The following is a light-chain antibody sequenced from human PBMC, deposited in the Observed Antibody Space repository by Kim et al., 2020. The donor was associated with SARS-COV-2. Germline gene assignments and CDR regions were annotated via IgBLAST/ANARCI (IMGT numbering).Light chain of an antibody. V-gene: IGKV3-15*01. Sequence: VAPGERATLSCRPGQSVSSNVAWSQHRPGQAPRLLSYGASTRATGIPARFSGSGSGTEFTITITSLQSEDFAVYYCQQYNIWPQTFGQGTKVEIK. CDR3: QQYNIWPQT. CDR2: GAS. J-gene: IGKJ1*01. CDR1: QSVSSN.